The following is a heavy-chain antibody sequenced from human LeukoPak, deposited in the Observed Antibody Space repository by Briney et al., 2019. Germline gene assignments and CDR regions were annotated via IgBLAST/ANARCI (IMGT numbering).Heavy chain of an antibody. J-gene: IGHJ5*02. Sequence: GGSLRLSRAASGFTFSSHSMNWVRQAPGKGLEWVSYISSTGNTKHYVDSVKGRFTISRDNAKNSVYLQMNSLRDEDTAVYYCTRDRWELHNWFDPWGQGTLVTVSS. CDR1: GFTFSSHS. D-gene: IGHD1-26*01. CDR2: ISSTGNTK. CDR3: TRDRWELHNWFDP. V-gene: IGHV3-48*02.